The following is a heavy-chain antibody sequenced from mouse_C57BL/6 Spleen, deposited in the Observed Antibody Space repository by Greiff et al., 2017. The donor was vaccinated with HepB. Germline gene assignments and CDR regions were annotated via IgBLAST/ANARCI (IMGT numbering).Heavy chain of an antibody. V-gene: IGHV1-61*01. CDR2: IYPSDSET. CDR1: GYTFTSYW. D-gene: IGHD2-1*01. Sequence: QVQLQQPGAELVRPGSSVKLSCKASGYTFTSYWMDWVKQRPGQGLEWIGNIYPSDSETHYNQKFKDKATLTVDKSSSTAYMQLSSLTSEDSAVYYCATQGYGNPFAYWGQGTLVTVSA. J-gene: IGHJ3*01. CDR3: ATQGYGNPFAY.